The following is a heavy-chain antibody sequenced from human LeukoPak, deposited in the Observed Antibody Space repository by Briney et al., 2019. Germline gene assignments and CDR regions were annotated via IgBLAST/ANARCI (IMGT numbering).Heavy chain of an antibody. D-gene: IGHD1-7*01. Sequence: GGSLRLSCAASGFTFTNFHINWIRQAPGKGLEWVSCISSRSSYIYYADSVKGRFTISRDNAKKSVFLQMNSLRAEDTAMYYCARGLELMSDAFDIWGQGTVVTVSS. J-gene: IGHJ3*02. CDR2: ISSRSSYI. CDR3: ARGLELMSDAFDI. CDR1: GFTFTNFH. V-gene: IGHV3-21*01.